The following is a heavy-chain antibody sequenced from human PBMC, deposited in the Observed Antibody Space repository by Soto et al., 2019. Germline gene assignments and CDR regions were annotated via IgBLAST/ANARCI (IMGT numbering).Heavy chain of an antibody. CDR1: GYTFSSYG. CDR3: AREGQLGY. V-gene: IGHV1-18*01. D-gene: IGHD6-6*01. CDR2: ISGYNGNT. Sequence: QVQLVQSGAEVKKPGASVKVSCKTSGYTFSSYGFSWVRQAPGQGLEWIGWISGYNGNTNYAQRFXGXGXXTTDTSTSTAYMELRSLRSDDTAVYYCAREGQLGYWGQGTLVTVSS. J-gene: IGHJ4*02.